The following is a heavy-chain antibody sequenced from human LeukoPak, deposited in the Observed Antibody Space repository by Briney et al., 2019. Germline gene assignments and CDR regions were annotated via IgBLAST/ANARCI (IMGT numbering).Heavy chain of an antibody. J-gene: IGHJ4*01. V-gene: IGHV3-23*01. D-gene: IGHD3-22*01. CDR2: ISDSGTLT. CDR3: AKDPRPPNGGYFFD. CDR1: GFAFSNLA. Sequence: PGGSLRLSCAASGFAFSNLAMGWVRQAPGKGLEWASVISDSGTLTYYADSVKGRFTISRDNSKNTLFLQMNGLRADDTAVYYCAKDPRPPNGGYFFDYGAQEP.